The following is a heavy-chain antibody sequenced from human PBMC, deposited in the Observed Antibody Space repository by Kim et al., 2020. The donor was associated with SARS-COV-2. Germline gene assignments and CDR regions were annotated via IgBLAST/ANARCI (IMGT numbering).Heavy chain of an antibody. CDR3: ATSPAVAGTYYYYYGMDV. Sequence: ASVKVSCKVSGYTLTELSMHWVRRAPGKGLEWMGGFDPEDGETIYAQKFQGRVTMTEDTSTDTAYMELSSLRSEDTAVYYCATSPAVAGTYYYYYGMDVWGQGTTVTVSS. CDR1: GYTLTELS. V-gene: IGHV1-24*01. CDR2: FDPEDGET. D-gene: IGHD6-19*01. J-gene: IGHJ6*02.